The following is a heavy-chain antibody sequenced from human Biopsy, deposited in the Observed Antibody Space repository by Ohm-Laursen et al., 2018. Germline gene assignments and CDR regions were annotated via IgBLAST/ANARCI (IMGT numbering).Heavy chain of an antibody. CDR1: GYTLNELS. CDR2: FAPENGKT. D-gene: IGHD1-1*01. J-gene: IGHJ4*02. CDR3: AADINVWNVNY. Sequence: SVKVSCKVSGYTLNELSMHWVRQVPGKGLEWMGGFAPENGKTVYAQNFQARVSLTEDTSTDTAYMELRSLRSEDTAVYYCAADINVWNVNYWGQGTLVTVSS. V-gene: IGHV1-24*01.